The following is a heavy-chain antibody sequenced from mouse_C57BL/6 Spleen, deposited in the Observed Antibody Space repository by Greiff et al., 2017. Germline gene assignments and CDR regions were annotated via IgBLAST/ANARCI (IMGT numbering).Heavy chain of an antibody. V-gene: IGHV1-72*01. D-gene: IGHD1-2*01. CDR2: IDPNSGGT. J-gene: IGHJ4*01. CDR1: GYTFTSYW. Sequence: VQLQQPGAELVKPGASVKLSCKASGYTFTSYWMHWVKQRPGRGLEWIGRIDPNSGGTKYNEKFKSKATLTVDKPSSTAYMHLSSLTSDDSAVYYCARTELGSYYYAMDYWGQGTSVTVSS. CDR3: ARTELGSYYYAMDY.